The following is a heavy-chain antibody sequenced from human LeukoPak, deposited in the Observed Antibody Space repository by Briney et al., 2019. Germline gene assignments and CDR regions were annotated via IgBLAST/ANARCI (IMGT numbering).Heavy chain of an antibody. Sequence: ASVKVCCKASGYTFTSYYMHWVRQAPGQGLEWMGIINPSGGSTSYAQKFQGRVTMARDTSTSTVYMELSSLRSEHTAVYYCAIPRGYSGTTPGGRSRSPYYYYYGMDVWGQGTTVTVSS. J-gene: IGHJ6*02. CDR3: AIPRGYSGTTPGGRSRSPYYYYYGMDV. CDR2: INPSGGST. D-gene: IGHD5-12*01. V-gene: IGHV1-46*01. CDR1: GYTFTSYY.